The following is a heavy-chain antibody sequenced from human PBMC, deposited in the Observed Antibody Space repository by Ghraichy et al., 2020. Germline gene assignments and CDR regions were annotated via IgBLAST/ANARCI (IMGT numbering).Heavy chain of an antibody. D-gene: IGHD1-14*01. Sequence: GSLRLSCAASGFTFSDYYMTWIRQAPGNGLEWVSYVNSSGSPIYYADSVKGRFTISRDNTKNSLFLQMNSLTAEDTAVYYCARGTKVEPDYYYYYDMDVWGQGTTVTVSS. CDR1: GFTFSDYY. V-gene: IGHV3-11*01. J-gene: IGHJ6*02. CDR3: ARGTKVEPDYYYYYDMDV. CDR2: VNSSGSPI.